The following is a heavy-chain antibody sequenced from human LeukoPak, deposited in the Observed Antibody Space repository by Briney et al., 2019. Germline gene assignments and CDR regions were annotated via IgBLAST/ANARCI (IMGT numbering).Heavy chain of an antibody. CDR2: MNPNSGGT. CDR1: GYTLTGYY. D-gene: IGHD3-16*02. J-gene: IGHJ5*02. V-gene: IGHV1-2*02. CDR3: ARDKLGLGELSLYDQ. Sequence: APVKVSCKASGYTLTGYYMHWVRQAPGQGLEWMGWMNPNSGGTKYAQKFQGRVTMTRDTSISTAYMELSRLRSDDTAMYYCARDKLGLGELSLYDQWGQGTLVTVFS.